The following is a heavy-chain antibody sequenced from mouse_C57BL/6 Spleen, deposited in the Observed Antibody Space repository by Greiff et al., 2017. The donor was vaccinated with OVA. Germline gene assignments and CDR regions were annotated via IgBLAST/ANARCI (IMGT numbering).Heavy chain of an antibody. CDR1: GFTFSSYA. D-gene: IGHD1-1*01. CDR2: ISDGGSYT. J-gene: IGHJ2*01. V-gene: IGHV5-4*03. CDR3: ARSAGGSSYEDY. Sequence: EVKLQESGGGLVKPGGSLKLSCAASGFTFSSYAMSWVRQTPEKRLEWVATISDGGSYTYYPDNVKGRFTISRDNAKNNLYLQMSHLQSEDTAMYYCARSAGGSSYEDYWGQGTTLTVSS.